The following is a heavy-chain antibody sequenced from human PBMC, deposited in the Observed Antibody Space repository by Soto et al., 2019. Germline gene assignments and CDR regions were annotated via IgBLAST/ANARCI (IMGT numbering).Heavy chain of an antibody. CDR1: GGSFSGYY. CDR2: INPSGST. D-gene: IGHD6-6*01. J-gene: IGHJ6*02. V-gene: IGHV4-34*01. CDR3: ARYSRVGRGAARSYYYYGMDV. Sequence: QVQLQQWGAGLLKPSETLSLTCAVYGGSFSGYYWSWIRQPPGKGLEWIGEINPSGSTNYNPSLKSRVTISVDTSKNQFSLKLSSVTAADTAVYYCARYSRVGRGAARSYYYYGMDVWGQGTTVTVSS.